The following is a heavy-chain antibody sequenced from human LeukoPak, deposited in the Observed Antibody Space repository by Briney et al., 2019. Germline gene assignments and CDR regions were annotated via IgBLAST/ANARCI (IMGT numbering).Heavy chain of an antibody. CDR1: GFTFSGSA. V-gene: IGHV3-73*01. Sequence: GGSLRLSCAASGFTFSGSAMHWVRQASGKGLEWVGRIRSKANSYATAYAASVKGRFTISRDDSKNTAYLQMNSLKTEDTAVYYCAREGVVVVAAHYYYYGMDVWGQGTTVTVSS. J-gene: IGHJ6*02. CDR2: IRSKANSYAT. D-gene: IGHD2-15*01. CDR3: AREGVVVVAAHYYYYGMDV.